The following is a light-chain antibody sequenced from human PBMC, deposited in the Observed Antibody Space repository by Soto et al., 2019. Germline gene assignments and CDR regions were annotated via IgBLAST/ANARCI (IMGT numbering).Light chain of an antibody. V-gene: IGKV3-20*01. J-gene: IGKJ1*01. Sequence: EIVLMQYPGTLSLSAGERATLSCRASQSVSSAYLAWYQQKNGQAPRILIYDVSSRDTGIPDRFRGSGSRTDFTLTVSRLEPEDFQVDYCQQYGSSPETFGQGTKVDIK. CDR2: DVS. CDR3: QQYGSSPET. CDR1: QSVSSAY.